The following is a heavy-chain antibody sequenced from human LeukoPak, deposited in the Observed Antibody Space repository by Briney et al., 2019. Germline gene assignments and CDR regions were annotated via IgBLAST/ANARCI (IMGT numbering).Heavy chain of an antibody. V-gene: IGHV4-39*07. Sequence: SETLSLTCTVSGGSISSNNYYWGWIRQPPGKGLEWIGEINHSGSTNYNPSLKSRVTISVDTSKNQFSLKLSSVTAADTAVYYCARARAEGGGSCYYDYWGQGTLVTVSS. D-gene: IGHD2-15*01. J-gene: IGHJ4*02. CDR1: GGSISSNNYY. CDR3: ARARAEGGGSCYYDY. CDR2: INHSGST.